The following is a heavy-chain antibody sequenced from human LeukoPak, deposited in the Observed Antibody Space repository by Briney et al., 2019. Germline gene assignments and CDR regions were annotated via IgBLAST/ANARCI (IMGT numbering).Heavy chain of an antibody. Sequence: SETLSLTCAVYGGSFSGYYWSWIRQPPGKGLEWIGEINHSGSTNYNPSLESRVTISVDTSKNQFSLKLSSVTAADTAVYYCAREGIVVVPAAIGFDYWGQGTLVTVSS. CDR3: AREGIVVVPAAIGFDY. V-gene: IGHV4-34*01. CDR2: INHSGST. CDR1: GGSFSGYY. J-gene: IGHJ4*02. D-gene: IGHD2-2*01.